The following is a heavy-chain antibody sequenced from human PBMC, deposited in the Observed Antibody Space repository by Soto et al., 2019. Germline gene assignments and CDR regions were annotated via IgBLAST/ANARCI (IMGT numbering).Heavy chain of an antibody. D-gene: IGHD3-16*01. CDR3: AKLTQY. CDR2: FSGSGTT. CDR1: GFTFSGYS. J-gene: IGHJ4*02. Sequence: EVQLLESGGGLEQPGGSLRLSCAASGFTFSGYSMSWVRQAPGKGLEWVSTFSGSGTTYYADSVKGRFTISRHDSKKTLYLQMNSLRVEDTAIYYCAKLTQYWGQGTLVTVSP. V-gene: IGHV3-23*01.